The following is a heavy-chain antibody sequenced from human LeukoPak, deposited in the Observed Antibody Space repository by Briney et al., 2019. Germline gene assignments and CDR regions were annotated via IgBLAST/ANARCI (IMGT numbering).Heavy chain of an antibody. V-gene: IGHV3-7*01. Sequence: GGSLRLSCTASGFIFSTYWMSWVRQAPGKGLEWVANIKEDGSESHYVDSVKGRFTISRDNAKNSLYLQMNSLRAEDTAVYYCARGYWNFGLWGRGTQVTVSS. J-gene: IGHJ2*01. CDR3: ARGYWNFGL. CDR2: IKEDGSES. CDR1: GFIFSTYW.